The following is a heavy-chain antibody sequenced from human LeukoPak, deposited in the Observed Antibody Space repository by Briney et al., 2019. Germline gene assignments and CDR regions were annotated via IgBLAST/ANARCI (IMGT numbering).Heavy chain of an antibody. CDR3: ATNSGNSYTSGSTTYYYYYMDG. D-gene: IGHD3-10*01. V-gene: IGHV4-4*08. CDR2: IYTSGNT. CDR1: GGSISDSY. J-gene: IGHJ6*03. Sequence: SETLSLTCTVSGGSISDSYWSWIRQPPGKGLEWIGFIYTSGNTNYNPSHKSRVTISFDTPKSQISPKLSSMTAADTAVYYCATNSGNSYTSGSTTYYYYYMDGWGTGTTVTVSS.